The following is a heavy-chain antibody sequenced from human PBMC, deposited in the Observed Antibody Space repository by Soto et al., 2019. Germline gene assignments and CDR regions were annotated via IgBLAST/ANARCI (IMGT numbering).Heavy chain of an antibody. V-gene: IGHV4-4*02. Sequence: SETLSLTCAVSGGSISSSNWWSWVRQPPGKGLEWIGEIYHSGSTNYNPSLKSRVTISVDKSKNQFSLKLSSVTAADTAVYYCARGVYSSSSFRPFDYWGQGTLVTVSS. CDR3: ARGVYSSSSFRPFDY. CDR1: GGSISSSNW. CDR2: IYHSGST. D-gene: IGHD6-6*01. J-gene: IGHJ4*02.